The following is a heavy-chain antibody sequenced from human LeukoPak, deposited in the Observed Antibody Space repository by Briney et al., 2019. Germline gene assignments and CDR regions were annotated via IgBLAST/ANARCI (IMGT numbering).Heavy chain of an antibody. CDR3: ARGLWFGDENPPYFDY. CDR1: GGSISSSNYY. CDR2: IYTSEST. J-gene: IGHJ4*02. D-gene: IGHD3-10*01. Sequence: PSETLSLTCSVSGGSISSSNYYWSWIRQPAGKGLEWIGRIYTSESTNYNPSLKSRVTISVDTSRNQFSLKLSSVTAADTAVYYCARGLWFGDENPPYFDYWGQGILVTVS. V-gene: IGHV4-61*02.